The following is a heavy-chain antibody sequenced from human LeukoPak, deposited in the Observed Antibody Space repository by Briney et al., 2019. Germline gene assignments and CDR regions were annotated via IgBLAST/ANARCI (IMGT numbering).Heavy chain of an antibody. D-gene: IGHD2-21*02. V-gene: IGHV3-30*18. Sequence: GGSLRLSCAASGFTFSSYGMHWVRQAPGKGLEWVAVISYDGSNKYYADSVKGRFTISRDNSKNTLYLQMNSLRAEDTAVYYCAKDKGSVVTATLGLDYWGQGTLVTVSS. CDR2: ISYDGSNK. CDR1: GFTFSSYG. CDR3: AKDKGSVVTATLGLDY. J-gene: IGHJ4*02.